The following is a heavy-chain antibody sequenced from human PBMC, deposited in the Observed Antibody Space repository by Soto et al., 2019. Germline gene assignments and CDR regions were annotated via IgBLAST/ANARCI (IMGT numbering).Heavy chain of an antibody. CDR3: ARDKRITIFGVVIEGDPTDYYGMDV. J-gene: IGHJ6*02. CDR1: GGSISSSSYY. V-gene: IGHV4-39*07. Sequence: SETLSLTCTVSGGSISSSSYYWGWIRQPPGKGLEWIGNIYYSGSTYYNPSLKSRVTISVDTSKNQFSLKLSSVTAADTAVYYCARDKRITIFGVVIEGDPTDYYGMDVWGQGTTVTVSS. D-gene: IGHD3-3*01. CDR2: IYYSGST.